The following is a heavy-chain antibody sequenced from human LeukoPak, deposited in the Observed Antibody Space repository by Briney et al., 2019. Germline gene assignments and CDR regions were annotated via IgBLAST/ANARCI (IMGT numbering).Heavy chain of an antibody. D-gene: IGHD2-21*01. J-gene: IGHJ4*02. CDR1: GYTFTGYY. CDR3: ASISRAFIYYFDY. V-gene: IGHV1-2*02. Sequence: ASVKVSFKASGYTFTGYYMHWVRQAPGQGLEWMGWINPNSGGTNYAQKFQGRVTMTGDTSISTAYMELSRLRSDDTAVYYCASISRAFIYYFDYWGQGTLVTVSS. CDR2: INPNSGGT.